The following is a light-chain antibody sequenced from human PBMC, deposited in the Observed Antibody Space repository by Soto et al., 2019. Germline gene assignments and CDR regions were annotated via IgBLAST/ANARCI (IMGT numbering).Light chain of an antibody. V-gene: IGKV3-20*01. CDR2: GAS. J-gene: IGKJ1*01. CDR1: QSVSSSY. Sequence: MVLPQPPGLSLFSPEERTTLSCTAIQSVSSSYLAWYQQKPGQAPRLLIYGASSRATGIPDRFSGGGSGTDFTLTISRLEPEDFAVYYCQQYGSSPGTFGQGTKV. CDR3: QQYGSSPGT.